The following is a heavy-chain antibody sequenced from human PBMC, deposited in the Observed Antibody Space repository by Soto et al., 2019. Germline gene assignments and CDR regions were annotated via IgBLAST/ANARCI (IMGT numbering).Heavy chain of an antibody. Sequence: GGSLRLSCAASGFTFSSYGMHWVRQAPGKGLEWVAVIWYDGSNKYYADSVKGRFTISRDNSKNTLYLQMNSLRAEDTAVYYCARDHSTSTRIAAAGTVDYWGQGTLVTVSS. CDR3: ARDHSTSTRIAAAGTVDY. D-gene: IGHD6-13*01. CDR1: GFTFSSYG. CDR2: IWYDGSNK. V-gene: IGHV3-33*01. J-gene: IGHJ4*02.